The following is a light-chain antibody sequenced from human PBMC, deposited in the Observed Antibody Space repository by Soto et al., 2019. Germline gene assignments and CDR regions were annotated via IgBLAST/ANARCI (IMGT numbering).Light chain of an antibody. Sequence: EIVLTQSPGTLSLSPGERATLSCRATQSVSSNLLAWYQQKPGQAPRLLIYAASSRATGIPDRFSGSGSGTDFTLAISRLEPEDFAVYYCHQYGSSPGTFGQGT. J-gene: IGKJ1*01. CDR2: AAS. CDR3: HQYGSSPGT. CDR1: QSVSSNL. V-gene: IGKV3-20*01.